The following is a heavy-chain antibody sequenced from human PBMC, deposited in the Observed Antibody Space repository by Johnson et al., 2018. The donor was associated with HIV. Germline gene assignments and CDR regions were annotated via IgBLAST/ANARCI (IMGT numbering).Heavy chain of an antibody. D-gene: IGHD3-22*01. CDR2: ISYDGSNK. V-gene: IGHV3-30-3*01. CDR1: GFTFSSYA. CDR3: ARVYYYDNKDGFDI. Sequence: QVQLVESGGGVVQPGRSLRLSCAASGFTFSSYAMHWVRQAPGKGLEWVAVISYDGSNKYYADSGKGRFTISRDNSKNTLYLQMNSLRAEDTAVYYCARVYYYDNKDGFDIWGQGTTVTVSS. J-gene: IGHJ3*02.